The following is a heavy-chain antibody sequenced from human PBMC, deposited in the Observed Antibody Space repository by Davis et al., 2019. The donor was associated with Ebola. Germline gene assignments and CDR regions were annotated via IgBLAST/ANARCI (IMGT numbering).Heavy chain of an antibody. CDR3: ARVQTGYYFDSSDSPSWFAP. D-gene: IGHD3-22*01. V-gene: IGHV1-2*02. CDR2: INPKSGGT. CDR1: GYTFSDYY. Sequence: ASVKVSCKASGYTFSDYYMHWMRQAPGQGLEWMGWINPKSGGTNYAQKFQGRVTMTRGTSITTAYMELSSLRSEDTAVYYCARVQTGYYFDSSDSPSWFAPWGQGTLVTVSS. J-gene: IGHJ5*02.